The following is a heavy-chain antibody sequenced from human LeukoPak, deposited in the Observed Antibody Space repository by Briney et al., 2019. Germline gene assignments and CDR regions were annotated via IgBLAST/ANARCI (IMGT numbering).Heavy chain of an antibody. CDR3: AGSGTLGAFDI. Sequence: ASVKVSCKASGGTFSSYAISWVRQAPGQGLEWMGGIIPIFGTANYAQKFQGRVTITADESTSTAYMELSSLRSEDTAVYYCAGSGTLGAFDIWGQGTMVTVSS. CDR2: IIPIFGTA. V-gene: IGHV1-69*13. J-gene: IGHJ3*02. CDR1: GGTFSSYA. D-gene: IGHD1-26*01.